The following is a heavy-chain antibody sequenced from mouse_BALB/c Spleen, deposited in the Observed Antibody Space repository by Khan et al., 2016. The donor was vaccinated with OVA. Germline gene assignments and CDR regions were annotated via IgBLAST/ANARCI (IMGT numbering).Heavy chain of an antibody. CDR2: ISSTGST. V-gene: IGHV3-2*02. CDR1: GYSITSDYA. J-gene: IGHJ4*01. Sequence: EVQLQESGPGLVKPSQSLSLTCTVTGYSITSDYAWNWIRQFPGNKLEWMGYISSTGSTSYTPSLKSRISFTRDTSKNQFFLQLKSVTTEDTATYYCARSLYYGYGYALDCWGRGTSVTVSS. CDR3: ARSLYYGYGYALDC. D-gene: IGHD2-2*01.